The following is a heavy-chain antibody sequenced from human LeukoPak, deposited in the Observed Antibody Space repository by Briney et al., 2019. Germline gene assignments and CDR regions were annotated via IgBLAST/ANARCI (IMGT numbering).Heavy chain of an antibody. D-gene: IGHD3-22*01. CDR2: ISGSGGST. J-gene: IGHJ4*02. V-gene: IGHV3-23*01. Sequence: GGSLRLSCAASGFTFSSYAMSWVRQAPGKGLELVSAISGSGGSTYYADSVKGRFTISRDNSKNTLYLQMNSLRAEDTAVYYCAKAFGGDYYDSSGYHPFDYWGQGTLVTVSS. CDR3: AKAFGGDYYDSSGYHPFDY. CDR1: GFTFSSYA.